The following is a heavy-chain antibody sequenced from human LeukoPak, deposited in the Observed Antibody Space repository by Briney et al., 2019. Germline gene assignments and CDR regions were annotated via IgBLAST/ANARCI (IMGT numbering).Heavy chain of an antibody. V-gene: IGHV3-30*18. D-gene: IGHD2-2*01. CDR2: ISYDGSNE. CDR3: AKDGVPYQLLIDY. J-gene: IGHJ4*02. CDR1: GFTFSYYG. Sequence: GRSLRLSCAASGFTFSYYGMHWVRQAPGKGLEWVVVISYDGSNEYYADSVKGRFTISRDNSKNTLYLQMNSLRAEDTAVYYCAKDGVPYQLLIDYWGQGTLVTVSS.